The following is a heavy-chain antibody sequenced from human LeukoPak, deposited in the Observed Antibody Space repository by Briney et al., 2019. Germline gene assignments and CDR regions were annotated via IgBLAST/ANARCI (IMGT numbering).Heavy chain of an antibody. CDR1: RFTFSSYA. CDR2: ISGSGETT. J-gene: IGHJ4*02. V-gene: IGHV3-23*01. CDR3: ATIPEWLRFASGWIDY. Sequence: GGSLRLSCAASRFTFSSYALSWVRQAPGKGLEWVSAISGSGETTYYADSVKGRFTISRDNSKNTLYLQMNSLRAEDTAVYYCATIPEWLRFASGWIDYWGQGTLVTVSS. D-gene: IGHD5-12*01.